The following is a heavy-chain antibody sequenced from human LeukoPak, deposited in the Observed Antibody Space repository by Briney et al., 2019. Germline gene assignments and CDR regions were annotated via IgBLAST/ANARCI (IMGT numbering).Heavy chain of an antibody. D-gene: IGHD3-3*01. CDR2: ISGSGGST. V-gene: IGHV3-23*01. CDR1: GFTVSSNY. CDR3: AKGYYDFWSGYSGLDY. J-gene: IGHJ4*02. Sequence: GGSLRLSCAASGFTVSSNYMSWARQAPGKGLEWVSAISGSGGSTYYADSVKGRFTISRDNSKNTLYLQMNSLRAEDTAVYYCAKGYYDFWSGYSGLDYWGQGTLVTVSS.